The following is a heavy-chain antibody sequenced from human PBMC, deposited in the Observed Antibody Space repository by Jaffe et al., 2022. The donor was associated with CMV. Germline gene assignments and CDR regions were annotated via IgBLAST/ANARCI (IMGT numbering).Heavy chain of an antibody. CDR3: ARGELSAYYYYYYGMDV. V-gene: IGHV3-53*01. J-gene: IGHJ6*02. D-gene: IGHD3-16*02. CDR1: GFTVSSNY. Sequence: EVQLVESGGGLIQPGGSLRLSCAASGFTVSSNYMSWVRQAPGKGLEWVSVIYSGGSTYYADSVKGRFTISRDNSKNTLYLQMNSLRAEDTAVYYCARGELSAYYYYYYGMDVWGQGTTVTVSS. CDR2: IYSGGST.